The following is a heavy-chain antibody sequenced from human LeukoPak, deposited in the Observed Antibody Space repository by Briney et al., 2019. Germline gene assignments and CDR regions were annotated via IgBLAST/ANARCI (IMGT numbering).Heavy chain of an antibody. CDR2: LSDSGVRT. J-gene: IGHJ4*02. CDR1: GFTFSNYA. Sequence: GGSLRLSCTVSGFTFSNYAMNWVRQAPGKGLEWVSGLSDSGVRTDYADSVKGRFTVSRDISKDTLYLQMNDLRAEDTAVYYCAKAEGYSTGWFSYWGQGTLVTVSS. V-gene: IGHV3-23*01. CDR3: AKAEGYSTGWFSY. D-gene: IGHD6-19*01.